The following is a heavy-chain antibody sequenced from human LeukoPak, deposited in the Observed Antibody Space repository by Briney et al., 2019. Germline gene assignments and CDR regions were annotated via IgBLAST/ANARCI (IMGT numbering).Heavy chain of an antibody. CDR2: IKQERSEN. Sequence: GESLILSFSASGFTFSSHWMSRVRQAPGKGREWVANIKQERSENYDVVSVKSRFTISRDNAKNSMYLQMNSLRAEDTAVYYCARDGPYSYGYDYWGQGTLVTVSS. CDR1: GFTFSSHW. CDR3: ARDGPYSYGYDY. J-gene: IGHJ4*02. V-gene: IGHV3-7*01. D-gene: IGHD5-18*01.